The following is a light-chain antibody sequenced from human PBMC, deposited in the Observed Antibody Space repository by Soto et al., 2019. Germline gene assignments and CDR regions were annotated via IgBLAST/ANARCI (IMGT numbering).Light chain of an antibody. CDR3: STVDDTLKGPV. CDR2: SNI. Sequence: QSVLTQPPSASGTPGQRVTISCSGTSSSIGNNRVNWYQTIPGTAPKLLIYSNIQRPSGVTDRFSGSKSGTSASLAITGLQSEDEADYYCSTVDDTLKGPVFGAGTKFTVL. V-gene: IGLV1-44*01. CDR1: SSSIGNNR. J-gene: IGLJ3*02.